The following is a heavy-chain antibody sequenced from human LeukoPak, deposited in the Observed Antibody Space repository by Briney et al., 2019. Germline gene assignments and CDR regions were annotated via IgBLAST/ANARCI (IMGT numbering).Heavy chain of an antibody. CDR2: INPNSGGT. J-gene: IGHJ4*02. V-gene: IGHV1-2*02. CDR3: ARVISGWYYFDY. D-gene: IGHD6-19*01. CDR1: GYTFTGYY. Sequence: GASVKVSCKASGYTFTGYYMHWVRQAPGQGREWMGWINPNSGGTNYAQKFQGRVTMTRDTSISTAYMELSRLRSDDTTVYYCARVISGWYYFDYWGQGTLVTVSS.